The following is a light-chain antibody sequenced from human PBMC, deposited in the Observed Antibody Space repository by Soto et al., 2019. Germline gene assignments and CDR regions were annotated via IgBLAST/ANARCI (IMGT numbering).Light chain of an antibody. V-gene: IGKV3-11*01. J-gene: IGKJ3*01. CDR3: QQRSTGPA. CDR1: QSVSSY. CDR2: DAS. Sequence: EIVLTQSPATLYLSPGERATLSCRASQSVSSYLAWYQHKPGQAPRLLIYDASNRATGIPARFSGSGSGTDVTLTISSLEPEDFAVYYCQQRSTGPAFGPGTKVDIK.